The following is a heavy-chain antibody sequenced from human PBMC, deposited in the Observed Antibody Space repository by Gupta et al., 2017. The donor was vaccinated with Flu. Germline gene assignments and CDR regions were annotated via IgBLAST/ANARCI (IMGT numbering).Heavy chain of an antibody. D-gene: IGHD6-19*01. J-gene: IGHJ4*02. V-gene: IGHV4-34*01. CDR2: INHSGST. Sequence: QVQLQQWGAGLLKPSETLSLTCAVYGGSFSGYYWSWIRQPPGKGLEWIGEINHSGSTNYNPSLKSRVTISVDTSKNQFSLKLSSVTAADTAVYYCARGRTGSGRTLTFDYWGQGTLVTVSS. CDR1: GGSFSGYY. CDR3: ARGRTGSGRTLTFDY.